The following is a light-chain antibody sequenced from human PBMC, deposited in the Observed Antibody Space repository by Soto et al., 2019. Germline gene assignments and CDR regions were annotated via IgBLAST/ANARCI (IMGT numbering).Light chain of an antibody. CDR3: QQSYTIPLT. CDR2: AAS. CDR1: RSIYSY. J-gene: IGKJ4*01. Sequence: DIQMTQSPSSLSASVGDRVTITCRASRSIYSYLNWYQQKPGKAPKLLIYAASSLQSGVPSRFSGSGSGTDFTLTISTVQPEDFATYYCQQSYTIPLTFGGGTKVEIK. V-gene: IGKV1-39*01.